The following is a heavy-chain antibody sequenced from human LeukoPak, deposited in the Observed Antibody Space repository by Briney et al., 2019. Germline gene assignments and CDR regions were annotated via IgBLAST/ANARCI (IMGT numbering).Heavy chain of an antibody. J-gene: IGHJ4*02. CDR1: GFSFSSYW. CDR3: ARGGGYSSSPTGDY. D-gene: IGHD6-6*01. Sequence: GGSLRLSCAASGFSFSSYWMSWVRQAPGKGLEWVANIKQDGSQKYYVDSAKGRFTISRDNAKNSLYLQMNSLRAEDTAVYYCARGGGYSSSPTGDYWGQGTLVTVSS. CDR2: IKQDGSQK. V-gene: IGHV3-7*01.